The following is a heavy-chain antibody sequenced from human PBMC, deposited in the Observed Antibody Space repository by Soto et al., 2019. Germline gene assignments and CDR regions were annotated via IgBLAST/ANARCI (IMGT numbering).Heavy chain of an antibody. V-gene: IGHV5-51*01. D-gene: IGHD3-3*02. CDR2: IYPGDSDT. J-gene: IGHJ6*03. Sequence: LGESLKISCKGSGYSFTSYWIGWVRQMPGKGLEWMGIIYPGDSDTRYSPSFQGQVTISADKSISTAYLQWSSLKASDTAMYYCAVGPLAPRDYYYMDVWGKGTTVTVSS. CDR1: GYSFTSYW. CDR3: AVGPLAPRDYYYMDV.